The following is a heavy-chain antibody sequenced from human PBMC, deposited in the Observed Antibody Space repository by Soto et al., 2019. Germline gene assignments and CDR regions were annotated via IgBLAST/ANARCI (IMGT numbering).Heavy chain of an antibody. V-gene: IGHV4-30-4*01. D-gene: IGHD4-4*01. CDR3: ARDGHSNPRRGYYYYGMDV. CDR1: GGSISSGDYY. Sequence: SETLSLTCTVSGGSISSGDYYWSWIRQPPGKGLEWIGYIYYSGSTYYNPSLKSRVTISVDTSKNQFSLKLSSVTAADTAVYYCARDGHSNPRRGYYYYGMDVWGQGTTVTSP. CDR2: IYYSGST. J-gene: IGHJ6*02.